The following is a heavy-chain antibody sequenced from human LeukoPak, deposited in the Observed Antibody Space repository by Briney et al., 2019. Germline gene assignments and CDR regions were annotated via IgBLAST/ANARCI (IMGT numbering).Heavy chain of an antibody. CDR2: ISGSGGST. J-gene: IGHJ4*02. D-gene: IGHD3-10*01. CDR3: AKSLWFGESAFDY. CDR1: GFTFSSYA. Sequence: GGSLRLSCAAAGFTFSSYAMSWVRQAPGKGLEWVSAISGSGGSTYYADSVKGRFTISRDNSKNTLYLQMNSLRAEDTAVYYCAKSLWFGESAFDYWGQGTLVTVSS. V-gene: IGHV3-23*01.